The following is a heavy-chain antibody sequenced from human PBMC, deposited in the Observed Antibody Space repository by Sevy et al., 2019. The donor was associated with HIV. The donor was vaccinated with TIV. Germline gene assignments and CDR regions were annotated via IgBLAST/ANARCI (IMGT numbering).Heavy chain of an antibody. V-gene: IGHV3-23*01. J-gene: IGHJ4*02. D-gene: IGHD3-22*01. CDR2: MSGSGGST. Sequence: GGSLRLSCIGSGFTFSSYAMSWVRQAPGKGLEWVSDMSGSGGSTYYADSVKGRFTISRDNSKNTLYLQMNSLTGEDTAAYYCAKGIRDYHDSSGYVHWGQGTLVTVSS. CDR1: GFTFSSYA. CDR3: AKGIRDYHDSSGYVH.